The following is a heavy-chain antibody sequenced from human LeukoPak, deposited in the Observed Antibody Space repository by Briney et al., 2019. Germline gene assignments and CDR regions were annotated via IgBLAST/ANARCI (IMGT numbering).Heavy chain of an antibody. CDR1: GNSISSYY. J-gene: IGHJ5*02. Sequence: SETLSLTCTVSGNSISSYYWSWIRQPPGKGLEWIGYLSYSGTSNYNPSLKSRLTISIDTSNNQFSLKLTSVTAADTAVYFCARGVNWIDPWGQGTLVTVSS. V-gene: IGHV4-59*01. CDR3: ARGVNWIDP. CDR2: LSYSGTS. D-gene: IGHD6-6*01.